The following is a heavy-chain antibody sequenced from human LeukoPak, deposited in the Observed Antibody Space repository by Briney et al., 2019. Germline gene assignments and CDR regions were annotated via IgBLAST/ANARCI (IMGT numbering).Heavy chain of an antibody. CDR1: GFSFSDHY. J-gene: IGHJ4*02. Sequence: PGGSLRLSCAASGFSFSDHYMSWIRQAPGKGLEWVSYMSSSDNPIYYADSVKGRFTISRDNAKNSLYLQMNNLRAEDTGVYYCARDRVGSSTSCYDYWGQGTLVTVSS. V-gene: IGHV3-11*01. CDR2: MSSSDNPI. D-gene: IGHD2-2*01. CDR3: ARDRVGSSTSCYDY.